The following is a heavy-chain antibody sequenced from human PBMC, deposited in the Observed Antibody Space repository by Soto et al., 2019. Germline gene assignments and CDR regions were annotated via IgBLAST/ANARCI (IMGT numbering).Heavy chain of an antibody. CDR3: AKGTWMATNPLPSYGMDV. V-gene: IGHV3-23*01. Sequence: GGSLRLSCAASGFTFSSYAMSWVRQAPGKGLEWVSAISGSGGSTYYADSVKGRFTISRDNSKNTLYLQMNSLRAEDTAVYYCAKGTWMATNPLPSYGMDVWGQGTTVTVSS. J-gene: IGHJ6*02. CDR1: GFTFSSYA. CDR2: ISGSGGST. D-gene: IGHD5-12*01.